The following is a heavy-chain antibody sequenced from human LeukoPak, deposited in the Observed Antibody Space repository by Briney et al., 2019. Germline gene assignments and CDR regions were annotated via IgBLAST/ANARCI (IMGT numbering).Heavy chain of an antibody. CDR2: ISSNSGIK. Sequence: GGSLRLSCGGSGFTFKSFSMHWVRQAPGKGLEWVSDISSNSGIKSYADSVKGRFTISRDNAKNSLYLQMNSLRAEDTAVYYCARTMRLRYFDWAEVPDAFDIWGQGTMVTVSS. CDR1: GFTFKSFS. J-gene: IGHJ3*02. D-gene: IGHD3-9*01. V-gene: IGHV3-48*01. CDR3: ARTMRLRYFDWAEVPDAFDI.